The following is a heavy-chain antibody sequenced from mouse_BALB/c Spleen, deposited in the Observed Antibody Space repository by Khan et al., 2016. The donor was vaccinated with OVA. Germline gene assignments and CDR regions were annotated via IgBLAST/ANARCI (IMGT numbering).Heavy chain of an antibody. V-gene: IGHV1-26*01. D-gene: IGHD2-12*01. Sequence: VQLQQSGPELVKPGASMRISCKASGYSFTGYTMNWVKQSHEKNLEWIGLINPYNGVTRYNQKFKDKATLIVDKSSSTAYMELLSLTSEDSAVDYCARDYRYYFDCWGQGTTLAVSS. CDR2: INPYNGVT. J-gene: IGHJ2*01. CDR3: ARDYRYYFDC. CDR1: GYSFTGYT.